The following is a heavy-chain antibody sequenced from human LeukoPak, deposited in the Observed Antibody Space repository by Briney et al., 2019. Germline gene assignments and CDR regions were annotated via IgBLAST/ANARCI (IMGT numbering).Heavy chain of an antibody. V-gene: IGHV1-18*01. CDR2: ISAYNGNT. D-gene: IGHD2-15*01. CDR3: ARDTVVAVSRRWFDP. Sequence: ASVKVSCKASGYTFTSYGISWVRQAPGQGLEWMGWISAYNGNTNYAQKLQGRVTMTTDTSTSTAYMELRSLRSDDTAVYYCARDTVVAVSRRWFDPWGQGTLVTVSS. CDR1: GYTFTSYG. J-gene: IGHJ5*02.